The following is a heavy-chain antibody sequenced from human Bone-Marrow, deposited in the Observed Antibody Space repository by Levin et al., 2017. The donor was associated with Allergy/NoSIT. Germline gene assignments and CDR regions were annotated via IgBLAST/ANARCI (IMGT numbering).Heavy chain of an antibody. Sequence: RGESLKISCKASGYTFTAYYLHWVRQAPGQGLEWMGWINPNSGATNYVPKFQGRVTLTRDTSISTAYMELNSLRSDDTAVYYCARVGTGTSANCQGCIGSWGQGTMVTISS. CDR3: ARVGTGTSANCQGCIGS. D-gene: IGHD1-14*01. V-gene: IGHV1-2*02. J-gene: IGHJ3*01. CDR2: INPNSGAT. CDR1: GYTFTAYY.